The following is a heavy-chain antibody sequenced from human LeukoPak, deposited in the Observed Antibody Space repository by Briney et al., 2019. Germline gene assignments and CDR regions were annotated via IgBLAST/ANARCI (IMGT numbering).Heavy chain of an antibody. CDR2: ISWNSGYI. CDR3: AKVRGTYSSGYFFDY. J-gene: IGHJ4*02. D-gene: IGHD6-19*01. V-gene: IGHV3-9*01. CDR1: GFTFSIYA. Sequence: GGSLRLSCAASGFTFSIYAMAWVRQSPGRGLEWLSIISWNSGYIGYADSVKGRFTISRDNAKKSLDLQMNSLRAEDTAFYYCAKVRGTYSSGYFFDYWGQGTLVTVSS.